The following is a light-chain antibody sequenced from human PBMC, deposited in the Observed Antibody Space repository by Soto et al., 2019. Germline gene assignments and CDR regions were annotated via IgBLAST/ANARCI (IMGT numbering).Light chain of an antibody. CDR3: QKYDSDLLT. Sequence: IQMTQSPSSLSASVGDTVTITCRASQDISNRLAWYQQKPGKVPKVLIYAASTLQPGVPSRFSGGGSGTDFSLTIRGLQSEDVATYYCQKYDSDLLTFGGGTKVEIK. CDR1: QDISNR. J-gene: IGKJ4*01. V-gene: IGKV1-27*01. CDR2: AAS.